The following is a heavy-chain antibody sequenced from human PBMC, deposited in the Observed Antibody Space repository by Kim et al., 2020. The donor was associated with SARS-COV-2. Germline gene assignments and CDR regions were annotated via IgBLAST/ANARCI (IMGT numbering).Heavy chain of an antibody. V-gene: IGHV3-30-3*01. CDR3: ARDCFRGGSTSCCDY. D-gene: IGHD2-2*01. Sequence: GGSLRLTCAASGFTFSSYAMHWVRQAPGKGLEWVAVISYDGSNKYYADSVKGRFTISRDNSKNTLYLQMNSLRDEDTAVYYCARDCFRGGSTSCCDYWGQGTMVTVSS. CDR1: GFTFSSYA. CDR2: ISYDGSNK. J-gene: IGHJ4*02.